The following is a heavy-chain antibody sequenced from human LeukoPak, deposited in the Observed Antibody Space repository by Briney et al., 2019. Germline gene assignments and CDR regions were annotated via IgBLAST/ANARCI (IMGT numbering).Heavy chain of an antibody. CDR3: ARDRTRFYDV. J-gene: IGHJ6*02. D-gene: IGHD3-3*01. Sequence: SETLSLTCAVSGGSISSYYWSWIRQPPGKGLEWIGYIYYSGSTNYNPSLKSRVTISVDTSKNQFSLKLSSVTAADTAVYYCARDRTRFYDVWGQGTTVTVSS. CDR2: IYYSGST. CDR1: GGSISSYY. V-gene: IGHV4-59*12.